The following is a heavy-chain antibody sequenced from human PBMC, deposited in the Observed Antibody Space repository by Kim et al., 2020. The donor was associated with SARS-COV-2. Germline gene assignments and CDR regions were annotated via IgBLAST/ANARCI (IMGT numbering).Heavy chain of an antibody. CDR1: GGSISSSSYY. D-gene: IGHD6-13*01. J-gene: IGHJ4*02. CDR3: ARGRARGRSSWFD. V-gene: IGHV4-39*01. CDR2: IYYSGST. Sequence: SETLSLTCTVSGGSISSSSYYWGWIRQPPGKGLEWIGSIYYSGSTYYNPSLKSRVTISVDTSKNQFSLKLSSVTAADTAVYYCARGRARGRSSWFDWGQGTLGTVSS.